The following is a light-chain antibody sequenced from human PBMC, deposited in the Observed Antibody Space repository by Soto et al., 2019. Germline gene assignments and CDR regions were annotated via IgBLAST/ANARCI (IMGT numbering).Light chain of an antibody. J-gene: IGKJ1*01. CDR3: QQYNNLPRT. V-gene: IGKV3-15*01. CDR1: QSVSSN. Sequence: EIVLPQSPATLSLSPGERATLSCRASQSVSSNLAWYQQKPGQAPRLLIYGASTRATGIPARFSGSGSGTEFTLTISSLQSEDFAVYYCQQYNNLPRTFGQGTKVDIK. CDR2: GAS.